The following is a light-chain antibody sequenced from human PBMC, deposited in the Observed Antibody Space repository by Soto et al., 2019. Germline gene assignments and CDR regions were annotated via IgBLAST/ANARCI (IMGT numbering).Light chain of an antibody. CDR1: SSDIGGYNY. Sequence: QSVLTQPASVSGSPGQSITISCSGTSSDIGGYNYVSWYQQHPGKAPKLMIYEVSNRPSGISNRFSGSKSGNTASLTISGLQAVDEADYHCSSYTTTKNCVFGTGTKVTVL. CDR3: SSYTTTKNCV. CDR2: EVS. V-gene: IGLV2-14*01. J-gene: IGLJ1*01.